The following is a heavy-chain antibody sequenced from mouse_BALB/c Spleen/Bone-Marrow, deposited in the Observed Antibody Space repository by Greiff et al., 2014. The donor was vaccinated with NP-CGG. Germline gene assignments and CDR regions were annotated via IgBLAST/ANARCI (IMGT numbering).Heavy chain of an antibody. CDR3: ARWGFDY. CDR1: GYTFTSSW. V-gene: IGHV1S130*01. Sequence: VQLVESGSVLVRPGASVKLSCKASGYTFTSSWMHWAKQRPGQGLEWIGEIHPNSGNTNYNEKFKGKATLTVDTSSSTAYVDLRSLTAEDSAVYYCARWGFDYWGQGTTLTVSA. J-gene: IGHJ2*01. CDR2: IHPNSGNT.